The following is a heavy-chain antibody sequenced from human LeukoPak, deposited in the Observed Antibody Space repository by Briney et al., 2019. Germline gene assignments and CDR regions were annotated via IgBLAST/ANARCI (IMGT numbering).Heavy chain of an antibody. CDR3: ARHDYYDSSGPFDY. V-gene: IGHV1-18*01. CDR2: ISAYNGNT. CDR1: GYTFTSYG. J-gene: IGHJ4*02. Sequence: PTASVKVSCKASGYTFTSYGISWGRQAPGQGLEGMGWISAYNGNTNYAQKLQGRVTMTTDTSTSTAYMELRSLRSDDTAVYYCARHDYYDSSGPFDYWGQGTLVTVSS. D-gene: IGHD3-22*01.